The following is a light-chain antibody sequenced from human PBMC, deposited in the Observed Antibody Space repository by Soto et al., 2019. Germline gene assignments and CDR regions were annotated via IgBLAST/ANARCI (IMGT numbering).Light chain of an antibody. CDR3: AAWNDNQNGPSYV. CDR2: EVS. Sequence: QSVLTQPASVSGSPGQSITISCTGTSSDVGGYNYVSWYQQQSGKARKLMIHEVSTRPSGAPDRLSGSKPGTTASLAISGLQSEDEADYFCAAWNDNQNGPSYVFGTGSKVTFL. CDR1: SSDVGGYNY. V-gene: IGLV2-14*01. J-gene: IGLJ1*01.